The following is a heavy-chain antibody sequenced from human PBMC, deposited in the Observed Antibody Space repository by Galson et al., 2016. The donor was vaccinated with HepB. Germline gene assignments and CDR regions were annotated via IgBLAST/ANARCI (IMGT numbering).Heavy chain of an antibody. CDR2: IWCAGGNK. J-gene: IGHJ4*02. CDR1: GFTFSSYG. V-gene: IGHV3-33*03. CDR3: ARQDRSGPSDY. Sequence: SLRLSCAASGFTFSSYGMHWVRQVPGKGLEWVAIIWCAGGNKFYLDSVEGRFTISRDNAKNSLFLQMNSLRVEDTAVYSCARQDRSGPSDYWGQGTLVIVSS. D-gene: IGHD6-25*01.